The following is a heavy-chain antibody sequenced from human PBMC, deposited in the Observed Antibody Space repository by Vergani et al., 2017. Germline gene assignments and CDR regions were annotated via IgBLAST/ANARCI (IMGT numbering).Heavy chain of an antibody. D-gene: IGHD3-3*01. CDR1: GGSFSGYY. Sequence: QVQLQQWGAGLLKPSETLSLTCAVYGGSFSGYYWSWIRQPPGKGLEWIGEINHSGSTNYNPSLKSRVTISVDTSKNQFSLKLSSVTAADTAVYYCARGYDFWSGYSNWFDPWGQGTLVTVSS. J-gene: IGHJ5*02. CDR2: INHSGST. V-gene: IGHV4-34*01. CDR3: ARGYDFWSGYSNWFDP.